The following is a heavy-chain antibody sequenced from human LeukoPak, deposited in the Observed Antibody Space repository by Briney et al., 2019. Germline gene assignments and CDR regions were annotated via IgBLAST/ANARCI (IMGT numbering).Heavy chain of an antibody. Sequence: GGSLRLSCAASGFTFNTYATSWVRQAPGKGLEWVSSISENGESTYYADSVKGRFTISRDNSRNTLYLQMNSLRAEDTAVYYCASYFHYGDYASLWYWGQGTLVTVSS. J-gene: IGHJ4*02. D-gene: IGHD4-17*01. V-gene: IGHV3-23*01. CDR2: ISENGEST. CDR1: GFTFNTYA. CDR3: ASYFHYGDYASLWY.